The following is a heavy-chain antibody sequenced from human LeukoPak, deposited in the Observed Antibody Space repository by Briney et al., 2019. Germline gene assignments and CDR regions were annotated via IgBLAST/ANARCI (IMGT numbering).Heavy chain of an antibody. D-gene: IGHD4-17*01. CDR3: AKLWEGDYGGLDP. CDR2: IKQDGSEK. Sequence: GGSLRLSCAASGFTFSNYWMTWVRQAPGKGLEWVANIKQDGSEKYYMDSVKGRFTISRDNAKNSLYLQMNSLRAEDTAVYYCAKLWEGDYGGLDPWGQGTLVAVSS. V-gene: IGHV3-7*03. CDR1: GFTFSNYW. J-gene: IGHJ5*02.